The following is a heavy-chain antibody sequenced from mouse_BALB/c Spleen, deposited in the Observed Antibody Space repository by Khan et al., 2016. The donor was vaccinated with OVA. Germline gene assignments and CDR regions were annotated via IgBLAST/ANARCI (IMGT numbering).Heavy chain of an antibody. CDR2: IDPENGHT. V-gene: IGHV14-1*02. Sequence: VQLQQSGSELVRPGALVKLSCKASGFNITDYYIHWVKQRPEQGLEWIGWIDPENGHTIYDTKFQGKASITADTSSNTAYLQLSSLTSEDTAVYYFPRSSLLYFDFWDQGTTLTVSS. J-gene: IGHJ2*01. CDR3: PRSSLLYFDF. D-gene: IGHD6-1*01. CDR1: GFNITDYY.